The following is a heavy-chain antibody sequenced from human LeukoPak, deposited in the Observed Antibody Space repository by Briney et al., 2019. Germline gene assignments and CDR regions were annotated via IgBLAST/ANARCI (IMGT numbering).Heavy chain of an antibody. CDR2: ISAYNGNT. CDR3: ARSHYYDSSGYVGY. J-gene: IGHJ4*02. V-gene: IGHV1-18*01. D-gene: IGHD3-22*01. Sequence: ASVKVSCKASGYTFTSYGISWVRQAPGQGLEWMGWISAYNGNTNYAQKPQGRVTMTTDTSTSTAYMELRSLRSDDTAVYYCARSHYYDSSGYVGYWGQGTLVTVSS. CDR1: GYTFTSYG.